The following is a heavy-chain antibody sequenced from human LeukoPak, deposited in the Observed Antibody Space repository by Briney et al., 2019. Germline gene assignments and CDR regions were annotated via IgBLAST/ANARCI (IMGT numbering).Heavy chain of an antibody. CDR2: INWNGGST. Sequence: GGSLRLSCAASGFTFSSYGMSWVRQAPGKGLEWVSGINWNGGSTGYADSVKGRFTISRDNAKKSLYLQMHSLRAEDTAVYYCAELGITMIGGVWGKGTTVTISS. V-gene: IGHV3-20*04. CDR3: AELGITMIGGV. J-gene: IGHJ6*04. D-gene: IGHD3-10*02. CDR1: GFTFSSYG.